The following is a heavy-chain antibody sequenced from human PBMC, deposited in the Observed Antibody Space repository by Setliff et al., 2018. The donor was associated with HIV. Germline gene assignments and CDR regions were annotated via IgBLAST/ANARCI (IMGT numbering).Heavy chain of an antibody. CDR3: AREPAGSGSGSFGF. CDR1: GYTFTSYG. J-gene: IGHJ4*02. V-gene: IGHV1-18*01. D-gene: IGHD3-10*01. CDR2: ISAYNGNT. Sequence: GASVKVSCKASGYTFTSYGISGVRQAPGQGLEWMGWISAYNGNTNYAQKLQGRVTMTTDTSTSTAYMELRSLRSEDTAVYYCAREPAGSGSGSFGFWGQGTLVTVSS.